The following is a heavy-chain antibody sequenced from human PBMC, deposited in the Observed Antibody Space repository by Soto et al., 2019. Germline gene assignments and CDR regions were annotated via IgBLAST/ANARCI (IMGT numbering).Heavy chain of an antibody. V-gene: IGHV4-4*07. Sequence: KPSETLSLTCSVSGASISSFNWNWVRQPAGKGPEWVGRLNIAGTINYNPSLKSRITMSMDTSKNQISLHLRSVTAADTAIYYCARDRGEYTSSWFWYFSHWGHGTLVTSPQ. CDR1: GASISSFN. CDR3: ARDRGEYTSSWFWYFSH. D-gene: IGHD6-13*01. CDR2: LNIAGTI. J-gene: IGHJ2*01.